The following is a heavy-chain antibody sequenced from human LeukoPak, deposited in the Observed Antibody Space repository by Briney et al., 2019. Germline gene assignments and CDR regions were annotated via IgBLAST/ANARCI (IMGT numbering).Heavy chain of an antibody. Sequence: GESLKISCKGSGYSFTNYWIGWVRQMPGKGLEWMGIIYPGDSDTRYSPSFQGQVTISADKSISTAYLQWSSLKASDTAMYYCARLPSRGYSGYDRDYWGQGTLVTVSS. CDR3: ARLPSRGYSGYDRDY. D-gene: IGHD5-12*01. V-gene: IGHV5-51*01. J-gene: IGHJ4*02. CDR2: IYPGDSDT. CDR1: GYSFTNYW.